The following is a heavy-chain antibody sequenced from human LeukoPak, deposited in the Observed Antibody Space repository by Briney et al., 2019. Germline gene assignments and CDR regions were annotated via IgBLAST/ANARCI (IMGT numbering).Heavy chain of an antibody. J-gene: IGHJ4*02. Sequence: GASVKVSCKASGYTFTGYYMHWVQQAPGQGLEWMGWINPNSGGTNYAQKFQGRVTITRDTSISTAYMELRSLRSDDTAVYYCARGSPVVPAAPIDYWGQGTLVTVSS. CDR1: GYTFTGYY. D-gene: IGHD2-2*01. CDR3: ARGSPVVPAAPIDY. CDR2: INPNSGGT. V-gene: IGHV1-2*02.